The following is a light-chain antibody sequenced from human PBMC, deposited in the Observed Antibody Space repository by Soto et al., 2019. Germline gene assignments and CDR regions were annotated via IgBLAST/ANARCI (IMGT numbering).Light chain of an antibody. V-gene: IGLV2-14*03. CDR3: SSYTSSTTWV. CDR1: SSDVGGYNY. CDR2: DVS. J-gene: IGLJ3*02. Sequence: QSVLTQPASVSGSPGQSITISCTGTSSDVGGYNYVSWYQQHPGKAPKLMVYDVSTRPSGVSNRFSGSKSGNTASLTISGLHAEDEADYYCSSYTSSTTWVFGGGTKLTV.